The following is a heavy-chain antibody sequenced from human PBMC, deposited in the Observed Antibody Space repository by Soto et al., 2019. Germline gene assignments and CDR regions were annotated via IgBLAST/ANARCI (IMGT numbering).Heavy chain of an antibody. J-gene: IGHJ5*02. Sequence: ASVKVSCKASGYTFTICGISWVRQAPGQGLEWMGWISAYNGNTNYAQKLQGRVTMTTDTSTSTAYMELRSLRSDDTAVYYCARDRSIAVADPYNWFDPWGQGTLVTVSS. CDR1: GYTFTICG. CDR2: ISAYNGNT. V-gene: IGHV1-18*04. CDR3: ARDRSIAVADPYNWFDP. D-gene: IGHD6-19*01.